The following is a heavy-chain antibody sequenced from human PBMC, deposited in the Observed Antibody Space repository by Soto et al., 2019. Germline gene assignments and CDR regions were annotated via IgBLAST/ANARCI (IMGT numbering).Heavy chain of an antibody. V-gene: IGHV4-59*01. D-gene: IGHD2-15*01. CDR3: ARGHLGITTTGTWYDFDY. CDR2: IYYSGRT. J-gene: IGHJ4*02. CDR1: GDSISSYY. Sequence: SETLSLTCSVSGDSISSYYWTWIRQPPGKGLEYIGYIYYSGRTYYNPSLKSRVTISVDTSKNQFSLKLSSVTAADTAVYYCARGHLGITTTGTWYDFDYWGQGTLVTVSS.